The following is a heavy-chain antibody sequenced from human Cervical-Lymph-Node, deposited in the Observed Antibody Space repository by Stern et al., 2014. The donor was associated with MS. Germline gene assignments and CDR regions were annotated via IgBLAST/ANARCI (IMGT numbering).Heavy chain of an antibody. V-gene: IGHV3-30*04. Sequence: QVQLVESGGGVVHPGRSLRLSCAASGFTFRSHAIHWVRQAPGKGLEWVTFISYDENNIDYAESVKGRFTISRDYSKNTVYLQMNSLRAEDTAIYYCARHYFDSSGRDDAFDIWGQGTIVTVAS. CDR1: GFTFRSHA. CDR2: ISYDENNI. CDR3: ARHYFDSSGRDDAFDI. J-gene: IGHJ3*02. D-gene: IGHD3-22*01.